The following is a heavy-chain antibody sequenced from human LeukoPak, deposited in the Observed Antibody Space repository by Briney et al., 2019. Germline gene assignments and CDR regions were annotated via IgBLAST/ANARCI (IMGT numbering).Heavy chain of an antibody. CDR3: AELGITMIGGA. D-gene: IGHD3-10*02. Sequence: GESLRLSCAASGFTFSSYEMNWVRQAPGKGLEWVSYISSSGSTIYYADSVKGRFTISRDNAKNSLYLQMNSLRAEDTAVYYCAELGITMIGGAWGKGTTVAISS. V-gene: IGHV3-48*03. CDR2: ISSSGSTI. J-gene: IGHJ6*04. CDR1: GFTFSSYE.